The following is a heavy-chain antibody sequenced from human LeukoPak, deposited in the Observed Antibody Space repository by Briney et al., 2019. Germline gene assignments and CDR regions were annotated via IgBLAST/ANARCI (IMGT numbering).Heavy chain of an antibody. V-gene: IGHV3-53*01. CDR1: GFTVSSNY. J-gene: IGHJ3*02. CDR3: ATYYGANHGAFDI. CDR2: IYSGGST. D-gene: IGHD3-22*01. Sequence: GGSLRLSCAASGFTVSSNYMSWVRQPPGKGLEWVSIIYSGGSTYYADSVKGRFIISRDKSKNTLYLQMNSLRAEDTAVYYCATYYGANHGAFDIWGQGTMVTVSS.